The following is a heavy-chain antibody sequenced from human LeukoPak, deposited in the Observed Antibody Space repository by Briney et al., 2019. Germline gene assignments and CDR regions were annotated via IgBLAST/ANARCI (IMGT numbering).Heavy chain of an antibody. J-gene: IGHJ5*02. D-gene: IGHD2-2*02. V-gene: IGHV3-23*01. CDR2: ISGSGGST. CDR1: GFTFSSYA. Sequence: PGGSLRLSCAASGFTFSSYAMSRVRQAPGKGLEWVSAISGSGGSTYYADSVKGRFTISRDNSKNTLYLQMNSLRAEDTAVYYCAKGGYCSSTSCYTSWFDPWGQGTLVTVSS. CDR3: AKGGYCSSTSCYTSWFDP.